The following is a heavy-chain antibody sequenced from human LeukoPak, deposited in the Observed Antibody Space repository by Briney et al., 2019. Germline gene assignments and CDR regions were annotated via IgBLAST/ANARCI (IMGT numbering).Heavy chain of an antibody. D-gene: IGHD3-3*01. V-gene: IGHV3-23*01. Sequence: GGSLRLSCAASGFTFSSYAMSWVRQAPGKGLEWVSAISGSGGSTYYADSVKGRFTISRDNSKNTLYLQMNSLRAEDTAVYYCAKDYYSFWTGPPARPYSAFFLDYWGQGTLVTVSS. J-gene: IGHJ4*02. CDR3: AKDYYSFWTGPPARPYSAFFLDY. CDR1: GFTFSSYA. CDR2: ISGSGGST.